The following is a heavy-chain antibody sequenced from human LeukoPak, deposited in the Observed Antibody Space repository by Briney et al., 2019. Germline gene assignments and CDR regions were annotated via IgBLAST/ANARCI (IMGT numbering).Heavy chain of an antibody. J-gene: IGHJ6*02. V-gene: IGHV4-59*01. CDR2: IYYSGST. D-gene: IGHD6-13*01. CDR3: ARGPQQLVLRGMDV. CDR1: GVSISSYY. Sequence: SETLSLTCTVAGVSISSYYWSWIRQPPGKGLEWIGYIYYSGSTNYNPSLKSRVTISVDTSKNQFSRKLSSVTAADTAVYYCARGPQQLVLRGMDVWGQGTTVTVSS.